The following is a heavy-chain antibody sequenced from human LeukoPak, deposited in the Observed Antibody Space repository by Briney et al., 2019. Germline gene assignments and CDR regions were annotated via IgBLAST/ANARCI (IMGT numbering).Heavy chain of an antibody. CDR2: ISGSGGST. D-gene: IGHD3-9*01. V-gene: IGHV3-23*01. Sequence: GGSLRLSCAASGFTFSSYAMSWVRQAPGKGLEWVSAISGSGGSTYYADSMKGRFTISRDNSKNTLYLQMNSLRAEDTAVYYCAKDFAVTGYDILTGYYEGEGYFDYWGQGTLVTVSS. CDR3: AKDFAVTGYDILTGYYEGEGYFDY. J-gene: IGHJ4*02. CDR1: GFTFSSYA.